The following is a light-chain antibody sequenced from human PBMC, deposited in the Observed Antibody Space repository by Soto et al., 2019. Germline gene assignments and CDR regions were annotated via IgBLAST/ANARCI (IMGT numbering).Light chain of an antibody. CDR3: QQRRDWSLT. J-gene: IGKJ4*01. Sequence: EIVLTQSPATLSLSPGERATLSCRASQSVSSYLAWYQQKPGQAPRLLISDASNRATGIPARFSGSGSGTDFTLTVSSLEPEYFAVYYCQQRRDWSLTFGGGTKVEI. CDR1: QSVSSY. V-gene: IGKV3-11*01. CDR2: DAS.